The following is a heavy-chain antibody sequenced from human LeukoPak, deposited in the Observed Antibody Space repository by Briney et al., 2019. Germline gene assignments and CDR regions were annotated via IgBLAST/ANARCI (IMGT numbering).Heavy chain of an antibody. V-gene: IGHV4-39*01. CDR1: GGSISSSSYY. CDR2: IYYSGST. J-gene: IGHJ4*02. D-gene: IGHD6-6*01. Sequence: PSETLSLTCTASGGSISSSSYYWGWIRQPPGKGLEWIGSIYYSGSTYYNPSLKSRVTISVDTSKNQFSLKLSSVTAADTAVYYCERQDTTSSLGACDYWGQGTLVTVSS. CDR3: ERQDTTSSLGACDY.